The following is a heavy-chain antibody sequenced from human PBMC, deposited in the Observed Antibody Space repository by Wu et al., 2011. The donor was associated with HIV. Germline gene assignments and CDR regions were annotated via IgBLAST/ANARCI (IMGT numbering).Heavy chain of an antibody. CDR1: GYTFTSYD. Sequence: QVQLVQSGAEVKKPGASVKVSCRASGYTFTSYDINWVRQATGQGLEWMGWMNPNSGNTGYAQKLQGRVAITRNTSISTAYMELSSLRSEDAAVYYCARDLEYSTNWGAFDIWAKDNGHRLF. CDR2: MNPNSGNT. V-gene: IGHV1-8*03. CDR3: ARDLEYSTNWGAFDI. J-gene: IGHJ3*02. D-gene: IGHD6-13*01.